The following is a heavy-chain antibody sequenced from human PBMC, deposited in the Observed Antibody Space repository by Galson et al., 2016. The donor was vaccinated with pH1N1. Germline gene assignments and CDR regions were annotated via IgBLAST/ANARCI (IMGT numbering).Heavy chain of an antibody. V-gene: IGHV5-51*03. J-gene: IGHJ3*02. Sequence: QSGAEVKKPGESLKISCKASGYIFTSQWIAWVRQVPGEGLEWVGVVNPGGSTIRYSPSFHGQVTISSDKSISTAYLQWISLRASDTAMYYCARQYDFGDYRGNAFDIWGQGTVVIVSS. CDR1: GYIFTSQW. D-gene: IGHD4-17*01. CDR3: ARQYDFGDYRGNAFDI. CDR2: VNPGGSTI.